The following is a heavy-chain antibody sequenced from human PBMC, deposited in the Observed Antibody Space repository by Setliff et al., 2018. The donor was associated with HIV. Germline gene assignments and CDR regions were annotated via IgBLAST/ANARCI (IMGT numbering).Heavy chain of an antibody. V-gene: IGHV1-18*01. CDR2: ISAYNGNT. CDR3: ARVRLIFTMIVVVSGAFDI. CDR1: GYTFTSCG. D-gene: IGHD3-22*01. Sequence: VKVSCKASGYTFTSCGISWVRQAPGQGLEWMGWISAYNGNTNYAQKLQGRVTMTTDTSTSTAYMELGSLRSDDTAVYYCARVRLIFTMIVVVSGAFDIWGQGTMVTVS. J-gene: IGHJ3*02.